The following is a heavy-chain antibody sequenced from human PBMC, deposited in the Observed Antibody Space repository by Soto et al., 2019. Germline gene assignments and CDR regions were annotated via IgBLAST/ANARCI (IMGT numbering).Heavy chain of an antibody. J-gene: IGHJ6*02. Sequence: QVQLVQSGAEVKKPGSSVKVSCKASGGTFSGYAISWVRQAPGQGLEWMGGIIPIFGTADYAQKFQGRVTITAXEXTXTXXMELSSLRSEDTAVYYCASHSSGQLVGYYYYGMDVWGQGTTVTVSS. CDR1: GGTFSGYA. V-gene: IGHV1-69*12. D-gene: IGHD6-19*01. CDR2: IIPIFGTA. CDR3: ASHSSGQLVGYYYYGMDV.